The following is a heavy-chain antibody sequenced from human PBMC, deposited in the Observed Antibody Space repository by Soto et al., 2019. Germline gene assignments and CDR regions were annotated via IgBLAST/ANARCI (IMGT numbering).Heavy chain of an antibody. CDR3: ASLYYYDSSGYRYYYYYYGMDV. J-gene: IGHJ6*02. Sequence: SETLSLTCAVSGGSISSSNWWSWVRQPPGKGLEWIGEIYHSGSTNYNPSLKSRVTISVDKSKNQFSLKLSSVTAADTAVYYCASLYYYDSSGYRYYYYYYGMDVWGQGTTVTVS. D-gene: IGHD3-22*01. CDR1: GGSISSSNW. V-gene: IGHV4-4*02. CDR2: IYHSGST.